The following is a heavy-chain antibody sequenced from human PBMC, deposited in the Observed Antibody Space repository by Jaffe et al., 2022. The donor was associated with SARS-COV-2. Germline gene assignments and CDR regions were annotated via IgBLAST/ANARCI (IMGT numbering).Heavy chain of an antibody. CDR1: GLTFSRNW. CDR2: IKEDGSEK. D-gene: IGHD3-10*01. V-gene: IGHV3-7*01. J-gene: IGHJ6*04. Sequence: EVQLVESGGGLVQPGGSLRLSCAASGLTFSRNWMSWVRQAPGKGLEWVANIKEDGSEKNYVDSVKGRFTISRDNARNSMYLQMNSLRAEDTAVYFCARRSYYGSGGGVDVWGKGTTVTVSS. CDR3: ARRSYYGSGGGVDV.